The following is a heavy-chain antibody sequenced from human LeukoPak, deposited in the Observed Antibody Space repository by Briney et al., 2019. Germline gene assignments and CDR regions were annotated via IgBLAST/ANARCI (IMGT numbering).Heavy chain of an antibody. Sequence: SVKVSCKASGGTFSSYAISWVRQAPGQGLEWMGRIIPILGIANYAQKFQGRVTITADKSTSAAYMELSSLRSEDTAVYYCAKNPRDGYSNWFDPWGQGTLVTVSS. CDR2: IIPILGIA. J-gene: IGHJ5*02. CDR3: AKNPRDGYSNWFDP. V-gene: IGHV1-69*04. D-gene: IGHD5-24*01. CDR1: GGTFSSYA.